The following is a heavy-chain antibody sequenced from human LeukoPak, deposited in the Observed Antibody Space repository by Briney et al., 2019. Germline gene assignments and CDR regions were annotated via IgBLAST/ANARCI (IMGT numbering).Heavy chain of an antibody. Sequence: PSETLSLTCTVSGGSISSYYWSWIRQPAGKGLEWIGRIYTSGSTNYNPSLKSRVTMSVDTSKNQFSLKLSSVTAADTAVYYCAREVDNNQYCSSTSCYSRWFDPWGQGTLVTVSS. D-gene: IGHD2-2*01. J-gene: IGHJ5*02. CDR1: GGSISSYY. CDR3: AREVDNNQYCSSTSCYSRWFDP. CDR2: IYTSGST. V-gene: IGHV4-4*07.